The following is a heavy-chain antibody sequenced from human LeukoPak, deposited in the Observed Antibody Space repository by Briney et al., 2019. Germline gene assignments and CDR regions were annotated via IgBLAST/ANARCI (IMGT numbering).Heavy chain of an antibody. V-gene: IGHV4-59*01. CDR2: LYYGGST. Sequence: PSETLSLTCTVSSHSISDYYWGWIRQPPGKGLEWVGYLYYGGSTNYNPSLKSRVTISVDTSKDQLFLKLTSVTTADTAVYYCARGHNYFDSWGQGTLVTVSS. CDR3: ARGHNYFDS. J-gene: IGHJ4*02. CDR1: SHSISDYY.